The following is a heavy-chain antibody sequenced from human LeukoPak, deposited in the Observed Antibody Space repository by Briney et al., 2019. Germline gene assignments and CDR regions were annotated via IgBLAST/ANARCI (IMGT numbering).Heavy chain of an antibody. CDR2: IIPIFGTA. D-gene: IGHD3-22*01. J-gene: IGHJ3*02. CDR1: GGTFSSYA. CDR3: ARDTPYYYDSSGYYYSYAFDI. V-gene: IGHV1-69*13. Sequence: SVKVSCKASGGTFSSYAISWVRQAPGQGLEWMGGIIPIFGTANYAQKFQGRVTITADESTSTAYMELSSPRSEDTAVYYCARDTPYYYDSSGYYYSYAFDIWGQGTMVTVSS.